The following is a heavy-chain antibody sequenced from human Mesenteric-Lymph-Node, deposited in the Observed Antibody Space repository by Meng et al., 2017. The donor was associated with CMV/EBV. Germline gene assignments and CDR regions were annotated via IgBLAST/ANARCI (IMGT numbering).Heavy chain of an antibody. J-gene: IGHJ5*02. V-gene: IGHV1-69*02. D-gene: IGHD6-13*01. CDR3: AGGIAAAGSRWFDP. CDR2: IIPILGIA. Sequence: QVQPVQSGAEGKKPGSSVKVSGKASGGTFSSYTISWVRQAPGQGLEWMGRIIPILGIANYAQKFQGRVTITADKSTSTAYMELRSLRSEDTAVYYCAGGIAAAGSRWFDPWGQGTLVTVSS. CDR1: GGTFSSYT.